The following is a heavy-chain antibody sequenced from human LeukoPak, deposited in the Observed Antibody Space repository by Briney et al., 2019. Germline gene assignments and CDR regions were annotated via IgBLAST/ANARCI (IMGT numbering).Heavy chain of an antibody. CDR1: GYTFTGYY. D-gene: IGHD6-19*01. CDR2: INPNSGGT. V-gene: IGHV1-2*02. J-gene: IGHJ4*02. CDR3: ARAVAGSGYFDY. Sequence: ASVKVSCKASGYTFTGYYMHWVRQAPGQGLEWMGWINPNSGGTNYAQKFQGRVTMTRDTSISTAYMELSRLRSDDTAVYYCARAVAGSGYFDYWGQGTLVTVSS.